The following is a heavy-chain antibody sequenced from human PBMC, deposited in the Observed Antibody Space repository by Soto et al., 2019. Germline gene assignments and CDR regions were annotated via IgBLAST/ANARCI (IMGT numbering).Heavy chain of an antibody. CDR2: ISGDGVSK. V-gene: IGHV3-23*01. CDR3: AKKDRLYGVAVAFDS. CDR1: GISFSDYA. D-gene: IGHD6-19*01. Sequence: GGSLRLSCAASGISFSDYAMGWVRQAPGKGLEGISAISGDGVSKLYADSVRGRFTISRDNAANTLYLQMNSLRTGDTALYYCAKKDRLYGVAVAFDSWGQGTLASVPS. J-gene: IGHJ4*02.